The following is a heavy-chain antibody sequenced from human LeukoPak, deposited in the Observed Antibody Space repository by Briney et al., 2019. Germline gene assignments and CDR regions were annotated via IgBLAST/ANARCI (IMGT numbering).Heavy chain of an antibody. CDR1: GGPFSGYY. D-gene: IGHD3-3*01. CDR3: ARTKGDFWSGYFSYYYMDV. CDR2: INHSGST. J-gene: IGHJ6*03. V-gene: IGHV4-34*01. Sequence: SETLSLTYAVYGGPFSGYYWSWIRQTPEKGLEWIGEINHSGSTNYNPSLKSRVTISVDTSKKQFSLNLSSVTAADTAVFYCARTKGDFWSGYFSYYYMDVWGQGPTVTVSS.